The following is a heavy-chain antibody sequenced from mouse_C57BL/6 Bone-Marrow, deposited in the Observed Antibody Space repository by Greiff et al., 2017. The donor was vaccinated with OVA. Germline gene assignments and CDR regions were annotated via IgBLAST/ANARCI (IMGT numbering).Heavy chain of an antibody. CDR3: AVYYGSPYYAMDY. CDR1: EYEFPSHD. D-gene: IGHD1-1*01. CDR2: INSDGGST. V-gene: IGHV5-2*03. Sequence: EVMLVESGGGLVQPGESLKLSCESNEYEFPSHDMSWVRKTPEKRLELVAAINSDGGSTYYPDTMERRFIISRDNAKNTLFLQMTSLRSEDTAMYYCAVYYGSPYYAMDYWGQGTSVTVSS. J-gene: IGHJ4*01.